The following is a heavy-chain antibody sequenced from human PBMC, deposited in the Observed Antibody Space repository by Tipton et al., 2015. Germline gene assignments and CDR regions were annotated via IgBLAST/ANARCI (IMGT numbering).Heavy chain of an antibody. CDR1: GGSISSSSYY. J-gene: IGHJ4*02. D-gene: IGHD4-23*01. Sequence: TLSLTCTVSGGSISSSSYYWAWIRQPPGKGLEWIGSISHSGNTYYNPSLKSRVTMSRDTSKNQFSLKMSSVTASDTAVYYCARARGRRGGLFDSWGQGILVTVSS. V-gene: IGHV4-39*07. CDR2: ISHSGNT. CDR3: ARARGRRGGLFDS.